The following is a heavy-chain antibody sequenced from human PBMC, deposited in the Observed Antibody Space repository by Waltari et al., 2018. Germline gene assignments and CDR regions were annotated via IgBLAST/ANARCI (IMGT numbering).Heavy chain of an antibody. CDR2: INSRGNTI. J-gene: IGHJ4*02. CDR1: GFTFSDYY. D-gene: IGHD2-15*01. Sequence: QAQLVESGGGLVKPGGSLRLSCAASGFTFSDYYMSWIRQAPGRGLGWVSYINSRGNTIYYADSVKGRFTISRDNAKNSLYLQMNSLRVEDTAVYYWASGGLVVIVAATHWGQGTLVTVSS. V-gene: IGHV3-11*01. CDR3: ASGGLVVIVAATH.